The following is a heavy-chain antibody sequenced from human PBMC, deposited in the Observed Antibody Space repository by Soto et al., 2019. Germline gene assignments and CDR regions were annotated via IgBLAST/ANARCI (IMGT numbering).Heavy chain of an antibody. CDR1: GFTFSSYW. CDR2: IKQDGSEK. D-gene: IGHD2-15*01. V-gene: IGHV3-7*03. Sequence: GGSLRLSCAASGFTFSSYWMSWVRQAPGKGLEWVANIKQDGSEKYYVDSVKGRFTISRDNAKNSLYLQMNSLRAEDTAVYYCARLYCSGGSCYSGFDYWGQGTLVTVSS. J-gene: IGHJ4*02. CDR3: ARLYCSGGSCYSGFDY.